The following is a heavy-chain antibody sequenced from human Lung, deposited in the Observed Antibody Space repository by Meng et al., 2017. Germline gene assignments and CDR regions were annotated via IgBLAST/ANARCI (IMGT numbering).Heavy chain of an antibody. CDR3: VGTLGYYYAMAY. CDR2: IYYSGST. CDR1: GGSISSGGYY. Sequence: QVQLQESGPGLVKPSQTLSLTCTVSGGSISSGGYYWSWIRQYPGKGLEWIGYIYYSGSTYYNPSLRTRVTISLDTSKNQFSLKLSSVTAADTAVYYCVGTLGYYYAMAYWGQGTLVTVS. V-gene: IGHV4-31*03. J-gene: IGHJ4*02. D-gene: IGHD3-22*01.